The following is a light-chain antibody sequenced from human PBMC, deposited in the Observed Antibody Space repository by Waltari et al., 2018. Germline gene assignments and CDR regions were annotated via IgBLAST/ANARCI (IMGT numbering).Light chain of an antibody. Sequence: SYVLTPPPSVSVAPGKTARITCGGHNTGSKSVHWYQQKPGQAPVLVIYYDSDWPSGIPERFSGSNSGNTATLTISRVEAGDEADYYCQVWDSSSDHPVVFGGGTKLTVL. CDR3: QVWDSSSDHPVV. J-gene: IGLJ2*01. CDR1: NTGSKS. CDR2: YDS. V-gene: IGLV3-21*04.